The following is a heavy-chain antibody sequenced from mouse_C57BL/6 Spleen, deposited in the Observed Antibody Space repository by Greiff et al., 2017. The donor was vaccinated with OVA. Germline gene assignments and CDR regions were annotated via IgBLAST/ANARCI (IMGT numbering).Heavy chain of an antibody. CDR1: GYTFTSYW. D-gene: IGHD2-4*01. CDR3: ARGDYDGAMDY. CDR2: IDPSDSYT. Sequence: VQLQQPGAELVMPGASVKLSCKASGYTFTSYWMHWVKQRPGQGLEWIGGIDPSDSYTNYNQKFKGKSTLTVDKSSSTAYMQLSSLTSEDSAVYYCARGDYDGAMDYWGQGTSVTVSS. V-gene: IGHV1-69*01. J-gene: IGHJ4*01.